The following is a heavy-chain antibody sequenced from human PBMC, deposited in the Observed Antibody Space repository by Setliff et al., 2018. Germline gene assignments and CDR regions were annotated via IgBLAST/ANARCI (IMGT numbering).Heavy chain of an antibody. Sequence: PGASLKISCKGSGYSFTSYWIGWVRQMPGKGLEWMGIIYPGDSDTRYSPSFQGQVTISADKSISTAYLQWSSLKASDTAMYYCARMYYDFWSGYRGFDPWGQGTLVTVSS. D-gene: IGHD3-3*01. CDR2: IYPGDSDT. CDR1: GYSFTSYW. V-gene: IGHV5-51*01. J-gene: IGHJ5*02. CDR3: ARMYYDFWSGYRGFDP.